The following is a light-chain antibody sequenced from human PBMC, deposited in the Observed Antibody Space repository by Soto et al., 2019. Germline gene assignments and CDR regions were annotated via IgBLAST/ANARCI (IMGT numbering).Light chain of an antibody. V-gene: IGLV1-51*01. J-gene: IGLJ2*01. CDR1: GSNIGSNS. Sequence: QSVLTQPPSVSAAPGQTVTISCSGSGSNIGSNSVSWYQQVPGTAPKLLLYDNNKRPSGIPDRFSGSKSGTSATLGITGLQTADEADYYGGTWESYLSVGVFGGGTKLTVL. CDR2: DNN. CDR3: GTWESYLSVGV.